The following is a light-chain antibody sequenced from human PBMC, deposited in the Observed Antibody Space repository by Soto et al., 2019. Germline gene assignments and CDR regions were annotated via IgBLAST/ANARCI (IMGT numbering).Light chain of an antibody. V-gene: IGKV3-20*01. Sequence: EIVCTQSPGTLSLSPGERATLSCRASQNVDSNYLAWYQQKPGQAPRLLIYRASSRPTGIPDRFSGSGSGTEFTLTISRLEPEDFAVYYCQQYGSSPPITFGQGTRLEIK. CDR2: RAS. CDR3: QQYGSSPPIT. J-gene: IGKJ5*01. CDR1: QNVDSNY.